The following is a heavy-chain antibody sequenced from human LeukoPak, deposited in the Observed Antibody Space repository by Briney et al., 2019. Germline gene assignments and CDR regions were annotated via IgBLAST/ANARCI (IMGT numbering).Heavy chain of an antibody. CDR1: GGSISSDY. Sequence: SETLSLTCTVSGGSISSDYWSWIRQPPGKGLEWIGYIYYRGSTNYNPSVKSRVSISVDTSKNQFSLKLSSVTAAGTAVYYCARGGIVVVPAAMIAYYYGMDVWGQGTTVTVSS. CDR3: ARGGIVVVPAAMIAYYYGMDV. CDR2: IYYRGST. V-gene: IGHV4-59*12. D-gene: IGHD2-2*01. J-gene: IGHJ6*02.